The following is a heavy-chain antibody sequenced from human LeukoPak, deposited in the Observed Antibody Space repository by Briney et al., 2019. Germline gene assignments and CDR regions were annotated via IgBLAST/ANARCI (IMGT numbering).Heavy chain of an antibody. V-gene: IGHV3-23*01. Sequence: GGSLRLSCAASGFTFSSYAMSWVRQAPGKGLEWVSVISGSGGSTYYADSVKGRFTISRDNSKNTLYLQMNSLRAEDTAVYYCARSKELNTYYDFWSGLNWYFDLWGRGTLVTVSS. J-gene: IGHJ2*01. CDR3: ARSKELNTYYDFWSGLNWYFDL. CDR1: GFTFSSYA. D-gene: IGHD3-3*01. CDR2: ISGSGGST.